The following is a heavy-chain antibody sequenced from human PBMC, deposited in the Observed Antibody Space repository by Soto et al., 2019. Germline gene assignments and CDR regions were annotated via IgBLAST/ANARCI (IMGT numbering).Heavy chain of an antibody. V-gene: IGHV1-69*01. CDR3: ARGPGVTAGTNSYYYYGMDV. J-gene: IGHJ6*02. D-gene: IGHD6-13*01. CDR1: GGTFSSYA. Sequence: QVQLVQSGAEVEKPGSSVKVSCKASGGTFSSYAISWVRQAPGQGPEWMGGVIHIFGTANYAQKFQGSVTNTADESTSTAYMGLRSLGAEDTAVYYCARGPGVTAGTNSYYYYGMDVWGQGTTVTVSS. CDR2: VIHIFGTA.